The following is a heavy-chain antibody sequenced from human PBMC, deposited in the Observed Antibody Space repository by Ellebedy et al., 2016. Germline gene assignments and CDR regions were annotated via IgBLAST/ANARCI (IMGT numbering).Heavy chain of an antibody. Sequence: SETLSLTXAVYGGSFSGYYWSWIRQPPGKGLEWIGEINHSGSTNYNPSLKSRVTISVDTSKNQFSLKLSSVTAADTAVYYCARDADEWELRAGRTGVWFDPWGQGTLVTVSS. CDR1: GGSFSGYY. D-gene: IGHD1-26*01. V-gene: IGHV4-34*01. CDR2: INHSGST. J-gene: IGHJ5*02. CDR3: ARDADEWELRAGRTGVWFDP.